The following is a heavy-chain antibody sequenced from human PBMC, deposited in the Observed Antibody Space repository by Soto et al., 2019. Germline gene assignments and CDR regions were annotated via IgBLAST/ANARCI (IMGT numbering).Heavy chain of an antibody. CDR2: ISSTSSTI. V-gene: IGHV3-48*01. J-gene: IGHJ3*02. CDR3: ARADALDI. CDR1: RFIFSSYN. Sequence: EVLLVESGGGLVQPGGSLRLSCAASRFIFSSYNMNWVRQAPGKGLEWVSKISSTSSTIYYADSVKGRFTISRDNAKNSLYLQMNSLRGEYTAVYYCARADALDIWGQGTMVTVSS.